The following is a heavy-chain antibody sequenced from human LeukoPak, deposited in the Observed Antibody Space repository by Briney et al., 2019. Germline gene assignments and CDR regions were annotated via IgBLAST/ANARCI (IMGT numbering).Heavy chain of an antibody. CDR2: INHSGST. V-gene: IGHV4-34*01. Sequence: SETLSLTCAVYGGSFSGYYWSWIRQPPGKGLEWIGEINHSGSTNYNPSLKSRVTISVDTSKNQFSLKLSSATAADTAVYYCARGFVVPAAIYWYFDLWGRGTLVTVSS. CDR3: ARGFVVPAAIYWYFDL. D-gene: IGHD2-2*01. CDR1: GGSFSGYY. J-gene: IGHJ2*01.